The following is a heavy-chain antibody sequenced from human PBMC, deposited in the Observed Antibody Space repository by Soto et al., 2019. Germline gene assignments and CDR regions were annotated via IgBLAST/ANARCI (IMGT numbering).Heavy chain of an antibody. Sequence: SETLSLTCTVSGGSINSGDYYWSWIRQPPGKGLEWIGYVYYSGSTSYNPSLKSRVIMSLDTSKNEFSLRLSSVTAADTAVYFCARDQTDSGGYSDSWGQGTLVTVSS. CDR3: ARDQTDSGGYSDS. CDR1: GGSINSGDYY. J-gene: IGHJ4*02. CDR2: VYYSGST. V-gene: IGHV4-30-4*01. D-gene: IGHD3-22*01.